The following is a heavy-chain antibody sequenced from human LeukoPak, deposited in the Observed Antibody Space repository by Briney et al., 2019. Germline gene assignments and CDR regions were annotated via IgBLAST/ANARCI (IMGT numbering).Heavy chain of an antibody. CDR2: INPSGGST. CDR3: AREVCYDSSGCDAFDI. Sequence: ASVKVSCKASGYTFTSYYMHWVRQAPGQGLEWMGIINPSGGSTSYAQKFQGRVTVTRDTSTSTDYMELSSLRSEDTAVYYCAREVCYDSSGCDAFDIWGQGTMVTVSS. J-gene: IGHJ3*02. D-gene: IGHD3-22*01. CDR1: GYTFTSYY. V-gene: IGHV1-46*01.